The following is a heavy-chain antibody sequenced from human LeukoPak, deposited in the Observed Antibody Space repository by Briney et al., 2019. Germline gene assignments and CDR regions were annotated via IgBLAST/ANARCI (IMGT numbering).Heavy chain of an antibody. CDR3: AREGEFPRWLQGYWYFDL. CDR2: IYSGGST. J-gene: IGHJ2*01. D-gene: IGHD5-24*01. Sequence: GGSLRLSCAASGFPVSSNYMSWVRQAPGRGLEWVSVIYSGGSTYYADSVKGRFTISRDNSKNTLYLQMNSLRAEDTAVYYCAREGEFPRWLQGYWYFDLWGRGTLVTVSS. CDR1: GFPVSSNY. V-gene: IGHV3-53*01.